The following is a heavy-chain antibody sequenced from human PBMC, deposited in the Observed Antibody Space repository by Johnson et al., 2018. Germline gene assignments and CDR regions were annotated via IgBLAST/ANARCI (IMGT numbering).Heavy chain of an antibody. V-gene: IGHV1-8*01. CDR3: AKPVGTNWPLGAFES. Sequence: VQLVESGAEMKKPGASVKVSCEASGYTFTDFHVNWVRQAPGQGLEWMGWLNPKSGDTYYADSVKGRFTIPRDNSRNMLYLQMNTLGAGDPAVFYCAKPVGTNWPLGAFESGGQGTMPTISS. CDR2: LNPKSGDT. J-gene: IGHJ3*02. D-gene: IGHD1-1*01. CDR1: GYTFTDFH.